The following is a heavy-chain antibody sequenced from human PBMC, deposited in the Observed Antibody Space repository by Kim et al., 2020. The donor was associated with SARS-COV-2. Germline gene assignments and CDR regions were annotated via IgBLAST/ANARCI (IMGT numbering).Heavy chain of an antibody. CDR1: GYTLTELS. Sequence: ASVKVSCKVSGYTLTELSMHWVRQAPGKGLEWMGGFDPEDGETIYAQKFQGRVTMTEDTSTDTAYMELSSLRSEDTAVYYCATSSVMITFGGVIVQYYYYGMDVWGQGTTVTVSS. CDR2: FDPEDGET. CDR3: ATSSVMITFGGVIVQYYYYGMDV. D-gene: IGHD3-16*02. V-gene: IGHV1-24*01. J-gene: IGHJ6*02.